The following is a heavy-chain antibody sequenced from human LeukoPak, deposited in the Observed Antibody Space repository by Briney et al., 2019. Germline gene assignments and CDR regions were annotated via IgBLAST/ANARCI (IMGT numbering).Heavy chain of an antibody. CDR2: INHRGST. CDR3: AGTSGYYYSYYFDY. CDR1: VGSFSGYY. J-gene: IGHJ4*02. D-gene: IGHD3-22*01. V-gene: IGHV4-34*01. Sequence: SETLSLTCAVYVGSFSGYYWSGIRQPPGKGREWIGEINHRGSTNYNPSLKSRVTISVDTSKNQFSLKLSSVTAADTAVYYCAGTSGYYYSYYFDYWGQGTLVTVSS.